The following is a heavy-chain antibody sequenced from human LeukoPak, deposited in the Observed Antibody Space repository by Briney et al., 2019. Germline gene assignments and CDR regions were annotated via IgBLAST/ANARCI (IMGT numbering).Heavy chain of an antibody. CDR3: ARDLSVGAKPDLGFDY. CDR2: ISSSSSYI. V-gene: IGHV3-21*01. D-gene: IGHD1-26*01. Sequence: KAGGSLRLSCAASGFTFSSYSMNWVRQAPGKGLEWVSSISSSSSYIYYADSVKGRFTISRDNAKNSLYLQMNSLRAEDTAVYYCARDLSVGAKPDLGFDYWGQGTLVTVSS. CDR1: GFTFSSYS. J-gene: IGHJ4*02.